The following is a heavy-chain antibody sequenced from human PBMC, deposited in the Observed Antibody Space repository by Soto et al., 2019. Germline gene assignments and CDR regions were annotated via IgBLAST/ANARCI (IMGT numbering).Heavy chain of an antibody. CDR1: GGSISRGGYY. CDR3: ARDKITGLSDY. CDR2: IFYSGTT. D-gene: IGHD2-8*02. J-gene: IGHJ4*02. V-gene: IGHV4-31*03. Sequence: SETLSLTCTVSGGSISRGGYYWNWIRQHPGKGLEWIGYIFYSGTTYYNPSLKSRVTISVDTSKNQFSLKLSSVTAADTAVYYCARDKITGLSDYWGQGTLVTVSS.